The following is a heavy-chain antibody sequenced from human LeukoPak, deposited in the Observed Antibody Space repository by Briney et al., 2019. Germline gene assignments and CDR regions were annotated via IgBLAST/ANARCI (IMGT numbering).Heavy chain of an antibody. V-gene: IGHV4-61*08. D-gene: IGHD5-18*01. CDR2: IYSSGTT. J-gene: IGHJ4*02. CDR1: GGSISSGGYY. Sequence: KPSETLSLTCTVSGGSISSGGYYWSWIRQHPGKGLEWIGYIYSSGTTNYNPSLKSRVTISVDTSKNQFSLKLSSVTAADTAVYYCARLRRDTTMATVTWYFHFWGQGTLVTVSS. CDR3: ARLRRDTTMATVTWYFHF.